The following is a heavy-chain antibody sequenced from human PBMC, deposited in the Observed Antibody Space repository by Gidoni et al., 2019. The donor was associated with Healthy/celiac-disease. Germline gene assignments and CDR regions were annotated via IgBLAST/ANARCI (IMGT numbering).Heavy chain of an antibody. V-gene: IGHV4-59*01. CDR2: IYYSGST. CDR1: GGSISSYY. CDR3: ARRIREQYWYFDL. D-gene: IGHD1-26*01. Sequence: QVQLQESGPGLVKPSETLSLTCTVSGGSISSYYWSWIRQPPGKGLEWIGYIYYSGSTNYNPSLTSRVTISVDTSKNQFSLKLSSVTAADTAVYYCARRIREQYWYFDLWGRGTLVTVS. J-gene: IGHJ2*01.